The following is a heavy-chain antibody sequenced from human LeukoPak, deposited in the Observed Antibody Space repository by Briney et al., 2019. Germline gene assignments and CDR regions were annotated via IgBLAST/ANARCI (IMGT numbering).Heavy chain of an antibody. D-gene: IGHD2-15*01. CDR2: ISWNSGSV. V-gene: IGHV3-9*01. J-gene: IGHJ4*02. CDR3: AKGRCYGSGGTDFDY. Sequence: GGSLRLSCAASGFTFDNYAMHWVRQDPGKGLEWVSGISWNSGSVDYADSVKGRFTISRDNAKNSLYLQMNSLRTEDTALYYCAKGRCYGSGGTDFDYWGQGTLVTVSS. CDR1: GFTFDNYA.